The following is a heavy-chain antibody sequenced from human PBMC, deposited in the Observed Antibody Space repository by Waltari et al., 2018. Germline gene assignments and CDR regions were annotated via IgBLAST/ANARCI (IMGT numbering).Heavy chain of an antibody. J-gene: IGHJ5*02. CDR3: ARDAIPTVTLPPGDNWFDP. V-gene: IGHV4-4*07. CDR2: IYTSGST. CDR1: GGSISSYY. D-gene: IGHD4-17*01. Sequence: QVQLQESGPGLVKPSETLSLTCPVSGGSISSYYWSWIRQPAGKGLEWIGRIYTSGSTNYNPSLKSRVTMSVDTSKNQFSLKLSSVTAADTAVYYCARDAIPTVTLPPGDNWFDPWGQGTLVTVSS.